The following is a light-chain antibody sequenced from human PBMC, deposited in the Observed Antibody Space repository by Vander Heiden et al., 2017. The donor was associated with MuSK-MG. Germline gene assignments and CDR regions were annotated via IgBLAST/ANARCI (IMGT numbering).Light chain of an antibody. J-gene: IGKJ5*01. Sequence: DIQMTQSPSPLSASVGDRVTITCRANQSISSYLNWYQQKPRKAPKLLIYAASSLQSGVPSRFSGSGYGKDFTLTISSQQPEDFASYYCQQSDSNPPVTFGQGTRLEIK. V-gene: IGKV1-39*01. CDR3: QQSDSNPPVT. CDR1: QSISSY. CDR2: AAS.